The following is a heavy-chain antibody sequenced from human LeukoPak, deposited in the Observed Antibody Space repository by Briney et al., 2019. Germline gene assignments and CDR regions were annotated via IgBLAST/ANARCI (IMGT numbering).Heavy chain of an antibody. V-gene: IGHV3-48*03. D-gene: IGHD3-22*01. Sequence: PGGSLRLSCAASGFTFGGYTMSWVRQAPGKGLEWVSYISSSGSTIYYADSVKGRFTISRDNAKNSLYLQMNSLRAEDTAVYYCATDSSGYYSPTGDYWGREPWSPSPQ. CDR1: GFTFGGYT. CDR2: ISSSGSTI. J-gene: IGHJ4*02. CDR3: ATDSSGYYSPTGDY.